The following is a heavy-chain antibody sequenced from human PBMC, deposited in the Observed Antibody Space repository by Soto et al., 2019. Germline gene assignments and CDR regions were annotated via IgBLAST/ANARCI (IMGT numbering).Heavy chain of an antibody. CDR2: IYYSGST. V-gene: IGHV4-31*03. J-gene: IGHJ4*02. CDR3: ARARLALRDGYMNGLDY. Sequence: TSETLSLTCTVSGGSISSGGYYWSWIRQHPGKGLEWIGYIYYSGSTYYNPSLKSRVTISVDTSKNQFSLKLSSVTAADTAVYYCARARLALRDGYMNGLDYWGQGTLVTISS. D-gene: IGHD5-12*01. CDR1: GGSISSGGYY.